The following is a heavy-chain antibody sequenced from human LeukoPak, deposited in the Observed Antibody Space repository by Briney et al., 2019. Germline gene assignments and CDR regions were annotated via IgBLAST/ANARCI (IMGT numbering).Heavy chain of an antibody. CDR3: ARDIAVAGTADY. CDR2: ISSSSSYI. CDR1: GFTFSSYS. V-gene: IGHV3-21*01. J-gene: IGHJ4*02. Sequence: GGSLRLSCAASGFTFSSYSMNWVRQAPRKGLEWVSSISSSSSYIYYADSVKGRFTISRDNAKNSLYLQMNSLRAEDTAVYYCARDIAVAGTADYWGQGTLVTVSS. D-gene: IGHD6-19*01.